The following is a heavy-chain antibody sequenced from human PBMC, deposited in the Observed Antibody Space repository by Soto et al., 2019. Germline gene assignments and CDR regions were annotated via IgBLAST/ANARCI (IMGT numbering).Heavy chain of an antibody. V-gene: IGHV1-69*12. D-gene: IGHD3-3*01. CDR2: IIPIFGTA. J-gene: IGHJ4*02. CDR3: ARVRVRFLEWLGSEG. Sequence: QVQLVQSGAEVKKPGSSVKVSCMASGGTFSSYAISWVRQAPGQGLEWMGGIIPIFGTANYAQKFQGRVTITADESTSTAYMELSSLRSEDTAVYYCARVRVRFLEWLGSEGWGQGTLVTVSS. CDR1: GGTFSSYA.